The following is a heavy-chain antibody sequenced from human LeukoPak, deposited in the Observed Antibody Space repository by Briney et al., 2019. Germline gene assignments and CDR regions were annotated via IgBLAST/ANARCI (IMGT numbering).Heavy chain of an antibody. CDR3: AKDLGRYRNNYFDY. CDR2: ISGSGGGT. J-gene: IGHJ4*02. D-gene: IGHD1-26*01. V-gene: IGHV3-23*01. CDR1: GXTFSSHA. Sequence: SGGSLRLSCAASGXTFSSHAMSWVRQAPEKGLEWVSTISGSGGGTYYADSVKGRFTISRDDSKNTLYLQMNSLRAEDTAVYYCAKDLGRYRNNYFDYWGQGTLVTVSS.